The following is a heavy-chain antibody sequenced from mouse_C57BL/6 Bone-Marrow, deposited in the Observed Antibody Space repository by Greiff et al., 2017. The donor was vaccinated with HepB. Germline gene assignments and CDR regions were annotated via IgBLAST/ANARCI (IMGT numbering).Heavy chain of an antibody. CDR2: ISDGGSYT. D-gene: IGHD4-1*01. CDR1: GFTFSSYA. J-gene: IGHJ3*01. CDR3: ARDRDWEVFAY. Sequence: EVKLMESGGGLVKPGGSLKLSCAASGFTFSSYAMSWVRQTPEKRLEWVATISDGGSYTYYPDNLKGRFTISRDNAKNNLYLQMSHLKSEDTAMYYCARDRDWEVFAYWGQGTLVTVSA. V-gene: IGHV5-4*01.